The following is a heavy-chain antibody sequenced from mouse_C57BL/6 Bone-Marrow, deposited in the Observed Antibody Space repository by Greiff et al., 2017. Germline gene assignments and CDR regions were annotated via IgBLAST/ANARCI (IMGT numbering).Heavy chain of an antibody. Sequence: VQLQQPGAELVMPGASVKLSCKASGYTFTSYWMHWVKQRPGQGLEWIGEIDPSDSYTNYNQKFKGKSTLTVDKSSSTAYMQLSSLTSEDSAVYYCARETTVVDFDYWGQGTTLTVSS. CDR3: ARETTVVDFDY. J-gene: IGHJ2*01. CDR1: GYTFTSYW. CDR2: IDPSDSYT. D-gene: IGHD1-1*01. V-gene: IGHV1-69*01.